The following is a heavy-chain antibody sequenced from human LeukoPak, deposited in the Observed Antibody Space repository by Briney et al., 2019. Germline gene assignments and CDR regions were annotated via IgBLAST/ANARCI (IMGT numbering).Heavy chain of an antibody. V-gene: IGHV1-2*02. J-gene: IGHJ6*03. CDR2: INPNSGGT. CDR3: ARSGYAYYYYYMDV. CDR1: GYTFTSYD. D-gene: IGHD5-12*01. Sequence: ASVKVSCKASGYTFTSYDINWVRQATGQGLEWMGWINPNSGGTNYQGRVTMTRDTSISTAYMELSRLRSDDTAVYYCARSGYAYYYYYMDVWGKGTTVTVSS.